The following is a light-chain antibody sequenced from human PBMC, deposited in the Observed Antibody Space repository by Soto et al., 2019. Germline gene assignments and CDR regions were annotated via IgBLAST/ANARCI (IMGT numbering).Light chain of an antibody. CDR3: QQFSSYQLT. J-gene: IGKJ4*01. CDR1: QSVSSKY. V-gene: IGKV3-20*01. Sequence: EIVLTQSPDTLSLSPGERATLSCRASQSVSSKYLGWYQHKPGQDPRLLIYGESSRATGITDRFSGSGSGTDFTLTISRMETEELAVYYCQQFSSYQLTFGEGRK. CDR2: GES.